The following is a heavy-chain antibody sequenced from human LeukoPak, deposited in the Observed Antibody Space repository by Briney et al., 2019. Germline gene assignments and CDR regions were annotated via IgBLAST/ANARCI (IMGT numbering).Heavy chain of an antibody. CDR2: ISSSSSTI. J-gene: IGHJ3*02. CDR1: GFTFSSYD. D-gene: IGHD3-22*01. Sequence: GGSLRLSCAASGFTFSSYDMNWVRQAPGKGLEWVSYISSSSSTIFYAGSVKGRFTISRDNVKNSLYLQMNSLRAEDTAVYYCARDAQRYYYDSSGLGAFDIWGQGTMVTVSS. V-gene: IGHV3-48*01. CDR3: ARDAQRYYYDSSGLGAFDI.